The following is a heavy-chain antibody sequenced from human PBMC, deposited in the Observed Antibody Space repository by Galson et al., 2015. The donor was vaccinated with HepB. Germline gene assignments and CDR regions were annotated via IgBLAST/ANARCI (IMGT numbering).Heavy chain of an antibody. D-gene: IGHD3-9*01. Sequence: SVKVSCKASGYTFTSYGISWVRQAPGQGLEWMGWISAYNGNTNYAQKLQGRVTMTTDTSTSTAYMELRSLRSDDTAVYYCARDLDDILTGYYLNWFDPWGQGTLVTVSS. V-gene: IGHV1-18*01. CDR1: GYTFTSYG. J-gene: IGHJ5*02. CDR3: ARDLDDILTGYYLNWFDP. CDR2: ISAYNGNT.